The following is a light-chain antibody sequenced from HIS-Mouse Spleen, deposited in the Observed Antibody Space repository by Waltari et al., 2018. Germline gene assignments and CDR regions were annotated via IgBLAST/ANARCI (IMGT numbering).Light chain of an antibody. Sequence: DIVMTQSPDSLAVSLGERATINCKSSQSALYSSNNKNFLAWYQQKPGQPPKLLIYRASTREAGVPDRFSGSGSGTDFTLTISSLQAEDVAVYYCQQYYTQHTFGQGTKLEIK. J-gene: IGKJ2*01. CDR2: RAS. V-gene: IGKV4-1*01. CDR3: QQYYTQHT. CDR1: QSALYSSNNKNF.